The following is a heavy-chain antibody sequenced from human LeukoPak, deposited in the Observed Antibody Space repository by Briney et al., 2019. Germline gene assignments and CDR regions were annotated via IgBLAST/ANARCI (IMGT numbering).Heavy chain of an antibody. CDR2: IGTAGDT. CDR3: ARGSYCSGGACSPVGAFDI. Sequence: GGSLRLSCAASGFTFSSYDMHWVRQAPGKGLEWVSGIGTAGDTYYPGSIKGRFTFSRENAKNSLFLQMNGLRVGDTAVHYCARGSYCSGGACSPVGAFDIWGQGTVVTVSS. CDR1: GFTFSSYD. J-gene: IGHJ3*02. D-gene: IGHD2-15*01. V-gene: IGHV3-13*01.